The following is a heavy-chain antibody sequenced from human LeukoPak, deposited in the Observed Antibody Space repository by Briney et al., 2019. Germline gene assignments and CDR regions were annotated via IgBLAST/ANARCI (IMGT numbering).Heavy chain of an antibody. CDR2: ISGSGGST. CDR3: ANGAIAAAGTGWFDP. Sequence: PGGSLRPSCAASGFTFSSYAMSWVRQAPGKGLEWVSAISGSGGSTYYADSVKGRFTISRDNSKNTLYLQMNSLRAEDTAVYYCANGAIAAAGTGWFDPWGQGTLVTVSS. D-gene: IGHD6-13*01. J-gene: IGHJ5*02. V-gene: IGHV3-23*01. CDR1: GFTFSSYA.